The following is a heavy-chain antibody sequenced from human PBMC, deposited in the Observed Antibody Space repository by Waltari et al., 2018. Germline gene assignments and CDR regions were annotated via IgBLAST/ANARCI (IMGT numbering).Heavy chain of an antibody. CDR3: ARGGDFWSGLPIDY. CDR2: IYTSGGT. CDR1: GGSISSGSYY. V-gene: IGHV4-61*02. D-gene: IGHD3-3*01. J-gene: IGHJ4*02. Sequence: QVQLQESGPGLVKPSQTLSLTCTVSGGSISSGSYYWSWIQQPAGKGLEWIGRIYTSGGTNYNPSLKSRGTISVDTSKNQFSLKLSSVTAADTAVYYCARGGDFWSGLPIDYWGQGTLVTVSS.